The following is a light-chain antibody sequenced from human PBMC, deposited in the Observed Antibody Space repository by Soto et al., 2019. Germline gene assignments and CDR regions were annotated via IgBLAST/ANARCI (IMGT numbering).Light chain of an antibody. CDR2: GAS. Sequence: EIVLTQSPGTLSLSPGERATLSCRAHQSVSSSYLAWYQQKPGQAPRLLIYGASSRATGIPDRFSGSGSGTDFTLTISRLEPEDFAVYYCQQNGSSPVFTFGPGTKVDIK. J-gene: IGKJ3*01. CDR3: QQNGSSPVFT. V-gene: IGKV3-20*01. CDR1: QSVSSSY.